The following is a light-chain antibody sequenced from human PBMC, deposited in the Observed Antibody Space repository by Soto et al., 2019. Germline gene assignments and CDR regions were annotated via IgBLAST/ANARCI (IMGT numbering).Light chain of an antibody. V-gene: IGKV1-5*03. J-gene: IGKJ5*01. CDR2: KAS. CDR3: QQHRSYPVT. Sequence: DIQITQSLSPLSHSEGARVIILSRASKRVSSWLAWNQHKPGKAPKLLIYKASSLESGVPSRFSGSGSGTEFTLTINSLQPDDFATYYCQQHRSYPVTFGQGTRLEIK. CDR1: KRVSSW.